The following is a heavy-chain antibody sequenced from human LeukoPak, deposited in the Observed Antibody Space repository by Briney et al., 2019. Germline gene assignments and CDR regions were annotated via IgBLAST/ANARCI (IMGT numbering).Heavy chain of an antibody. CDR2: ISGSGGST. V-gene: IGHV3-23*01. D-gene: IGHD3-3*01. CDR1: GFTFSSYA. CDR3: AKGQTYYDFWSGYYRPHYFDY. Sequence: GGSLRLSCAASGFTFSSYAMSWVRQAPGKGLEWVSAISGSGGSTYYADSVKGRFTISRDNSKNTLYLQMNSLRAEDTAVYYCAKGQTYYDFWSGYYRPHYFDYWGQGTLVTVSP. J-gene: IGHJ4*02.